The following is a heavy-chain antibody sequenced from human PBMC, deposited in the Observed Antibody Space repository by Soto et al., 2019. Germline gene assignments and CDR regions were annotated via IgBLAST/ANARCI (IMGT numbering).Heavy chain of an antibody. Sequence: GGSLRLSXAASGFTFSSYEMNWVRQAPGKGLEWVSYISSSGSTIYYADSVRGRFTISRDNAKNSLYLQMNNLRAEDTAVYYCARGGWYGDPPFDYWGQGTLVTVSS. J-gene: IGHJ4*02. CDR2: ISSSGSTI. V-gene: IGHV3-48*03. CDR3: ARGGWYGDPPFDY. D-gene: IGHD4-17*01. CDR1: GFTFSSYE.